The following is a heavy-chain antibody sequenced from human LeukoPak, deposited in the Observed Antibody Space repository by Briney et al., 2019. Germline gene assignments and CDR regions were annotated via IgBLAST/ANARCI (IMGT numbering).Heavy chain of an antibody. CDR2: ISAYNGNT. D-gene: IGHD3-10*01. CDR1: GYTFTSYG. V-gene: IGHV1-18*01. Sequence: ASVKVSCKASGYTFTSYGISWVRQAPGQGLEWMGWISAYNGNTNYAQKLQGRVTMTTDTSTSTAYMELRSLRSDDTAVYYCARAFLSGSYLGYYYYYYMDVWGKGTTVTVSS. J-gene: IGHJ6*03. CDR3: ARAFLSGSYLGYYYYYYMDV.